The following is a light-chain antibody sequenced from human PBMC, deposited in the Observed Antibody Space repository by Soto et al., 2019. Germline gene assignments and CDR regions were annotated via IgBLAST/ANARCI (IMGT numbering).Light chain of an antibody. CDR1: QSVSSN. CDR3: QQYNKWTSRT. V-gene: IGKV3-15*01. J-gene: IGKJ1*01. Sequence: EIVMTQSPSTVSVSPGERATLSCRASQSVSSNLAWYQQKPGQAPRLLIYGASTRATGLPARFSGSGSGTEFTLTISSLQSEDFAVYYCQQYNKWTSRTFGQGTKVDIK. CDR2: GAS.